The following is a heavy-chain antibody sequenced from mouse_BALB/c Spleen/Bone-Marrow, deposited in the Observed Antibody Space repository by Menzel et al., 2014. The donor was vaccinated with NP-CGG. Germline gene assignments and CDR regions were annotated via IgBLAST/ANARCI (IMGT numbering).Heavy chain of an antibody. Sequence: QVQLKQSGAELVRPETSVKVPCKASGYAFTNYLIEWVKQRPGQGLEWIGVINPGSGGTNYNEKFKGKATLTADKSSSTAYMQLSSLTSDDSAVYFCARGITTGYFDYWGQGTTLTVSS. CDR1: GYAFTNYL. D-gene: IGHD1-1*01. J-gene: IGHJ2*01. CDR2: INPGSGGT. V-gene: IGHV1-54*01. CDR3: ARGITTGYFDY.